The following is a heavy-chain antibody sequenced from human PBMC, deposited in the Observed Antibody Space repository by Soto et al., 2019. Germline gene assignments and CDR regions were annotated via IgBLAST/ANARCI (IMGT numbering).Heavy chain of an antibody. J-gene: IGHJ4*02. CDR2: IKQDGSEK. CDR1: AFTFSSYW. D-gene: IGHD3-3*01. CDR3: ARVSYYDFWSGYFYYFDY. Sequence: EVQLVESGGGLVQPGGSLRLSCAASAFTFSSYWMSWVRQAPGKGLEWVANIKQDGSEKYYVDSVKGRFTISRDNAKNSLYLQMNSLRAEDTAVYYCARVSYYDFWSGYFYYFDYWGQGTLVTVSS. V-gene: IGHV3-7*01.